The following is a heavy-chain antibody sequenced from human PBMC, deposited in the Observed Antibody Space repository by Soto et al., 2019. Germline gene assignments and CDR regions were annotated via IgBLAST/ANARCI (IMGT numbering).Heavy chain of an antibody. D-gene: IGHD6-13*01. CDR1: GYTFTGYY. CDR2: INPNSGGT. J-gene: IGHJ4*02. V-gene: IGHV1-2*02. Sequence: GASVKVSCKASGYTFTGYYMHWVRQAPGQGLEWMGWINPNSGGTNYAQKFQGRVTMTRDTSISTAYMELSRLRSDDTAVYYCARDLPGYSSTGLFDYWGQGTLVTVSS. CDR3: ARDLPGYSSTGLFDY.